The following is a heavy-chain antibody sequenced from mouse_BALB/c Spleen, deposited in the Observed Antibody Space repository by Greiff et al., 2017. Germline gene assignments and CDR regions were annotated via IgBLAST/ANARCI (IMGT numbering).Heavy chain of an antibody. CDR1: GFNIKDTY. J-gene: IGHJ3*01. V-gene: IGHV14-3*02. Sequence: EVQLQQSGAELVKPGASVKLSCTASGFNIKDTYMHWVKQRPEQGLEWIGRIDPANGNTKYDPKFQGKATITADTSSNTAYLQLSSLTSEDTAVYYCDRDCYDSSPFAYWGQGTMVTVSA. CDR3: DRDCYDSSPFAY. D-gene: IGHD1-1*01. CDR2: IDPANGNT.